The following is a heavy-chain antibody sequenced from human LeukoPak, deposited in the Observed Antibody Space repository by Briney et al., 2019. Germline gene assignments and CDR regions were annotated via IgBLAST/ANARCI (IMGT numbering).Heavy chain of an antibody. J-gene: IGHJ4*02. Sequence: PGGSLRLSCAASGFTFSSYGMHWVRQATGKGLEWVAVIWYDGSNKYYADSVKGRFTISRDNSKNTLYLQMNSLRAEDTAIYYCARGAATNLWPSDYWGQGTLVTVSS. CDR3: ARGAATNLWPSDY. V-gene: IGHV3-33*01. CDR2: IWYDGSNK. D-gene: IGHD3-10*01. CDR1: GFTFSSYG.